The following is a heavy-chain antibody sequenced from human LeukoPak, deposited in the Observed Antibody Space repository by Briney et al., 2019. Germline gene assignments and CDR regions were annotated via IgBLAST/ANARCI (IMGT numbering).Heavy chain of an antibody. J-gene: IGHJ4*02. CDR2: IKQDGSEK. Sequence: PGGSLRLSCAASGFTFSSYWMSWVRQAPGKGLEWVANIKQDGSEKYYVDSVKGRFTISRDNAKDTVYLQLNSPRAEDTAVYYCAKMAGYNSRFDYWGQGTLVTVSS. V-gene: IGHV3-7*03. CDR1: GFTFSSYW. CDR3: AKMAGYNSRFDY. D-gene: IGHD5-18*01.